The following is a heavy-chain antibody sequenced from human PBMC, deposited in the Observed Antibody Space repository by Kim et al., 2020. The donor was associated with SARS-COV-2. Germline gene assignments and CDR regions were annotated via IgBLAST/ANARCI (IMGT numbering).Heavy chain of an antibody. D-gene: IGHD3-16*01. CDR2: IKGDGSAR. J-gene: IGHJ4*02. CDR3: ARGATAFFGFDY. Sequence: GGSLRLSCAASGFTFSDFWMNWVRQAPGKGLEWVATIKGDGSARHYIDSVRGRFTISRDNDRNSLHLQMDSLRDEETALYYCARGATAFFGFDYLGQGPL. CDR1: GFTFSDFW. V-gene: IGHV3-7*04.